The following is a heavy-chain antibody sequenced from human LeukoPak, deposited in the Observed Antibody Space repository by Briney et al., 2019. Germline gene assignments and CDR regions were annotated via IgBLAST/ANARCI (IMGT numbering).Heavy chain of an antibody. J-gene: IGHJ4*02. CDR1: GGPFSGYY. V-gene: IGHV4-34*01. CDR3: ARVTAAYERLFDF. Sequence: PSETLSLTYAVYGGPFSGYYWSWIRQPPGKGLERIGETNHSGSTNYNPSLKSRGTISVDTSKNQFSLNLSSVTAADTAVYYCARVTAAYERLFDFWGQGTLVIVSS. CDR2: TNHSGST. D-gene: IGHD6-13*01.